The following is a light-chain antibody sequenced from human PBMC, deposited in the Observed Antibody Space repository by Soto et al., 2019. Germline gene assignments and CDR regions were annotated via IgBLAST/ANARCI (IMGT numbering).Light chain of an antibody. CDR3: QHYGSSPLT. Sequence: EIELTQSPCTLSLSPGERATLSCRASQSVSSSYVACYQQTPAQTPRLLIYGASSRATGIPERFSGSGSGTDFTLTIIRLEHEDFAVYYCQHYGSSPLTFGGGTKVEIK. J-gene: IGKJ4*01. V-gene: IGKV3-20*01. CDR2: GAS. CDR1: QSVSSSY.